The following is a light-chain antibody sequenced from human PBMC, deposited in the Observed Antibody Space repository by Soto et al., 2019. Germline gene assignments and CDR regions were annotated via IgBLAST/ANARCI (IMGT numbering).Light chain of an antibody. CDR1: TSDVGNYRF. Sequence: QSALTQPASVSGSPGQSVTISCTGTTSDVGNYRFVSWYQQHPGKAPQLLISEVSKRPSGISSRFSGSKSGNTASLTISGLQADDEADYFCSSYTDSDTWVFGGGTKLTVL. CDR2: EVS. V-gene: IGLV2-23*02. CDR3: SSYTDSDTWV. J-gene: IGLJ3*02.